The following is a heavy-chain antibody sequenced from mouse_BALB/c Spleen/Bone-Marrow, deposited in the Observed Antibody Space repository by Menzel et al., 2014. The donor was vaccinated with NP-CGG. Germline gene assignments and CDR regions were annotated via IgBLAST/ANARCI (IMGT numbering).Heavy chain of an antibody. CDR3: ARYYYGYYFDY. CDR2: IDPANGNT. Sequence: EVQLQQSGAELVKPGASVKLSCTASGFNIKDTHMHWVKQGPEQGLEWIGRIDPANGNTKYDPKFQGKATITADTSSNTAYLQLSSLTSEDTAVYYCARYYYGYYFDYWGQGTTLTVSS. CDR1: GFNIKDTH. D-gene: IGHD1-1*01. V-gene: IGHV14-3*02. J-gene: IGHJ2*01.